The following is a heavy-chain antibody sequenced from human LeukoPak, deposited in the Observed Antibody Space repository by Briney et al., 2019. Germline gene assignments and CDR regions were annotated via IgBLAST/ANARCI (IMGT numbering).Heavy chain of an antibody. J-gene: IGHJ4*02. V-gene: IGHV3-30*18. Sequence: GGSLRLSCAASGFTFSSYGMHWVRQAPGKGLEWVAVISYDGSNKYYADSVKGRFTISRDNSKNTLYLQMNSLRAEDTAVYYCAKGPVGYCTNGVCYKGGYYFDYWGQGTLVTVSS. CDR3: AKGPVGYCTNGVCYKGGYYFDY. D-gene: IGHD2-8*01. CDR2: ISYDGSNK. CDR1: GFTFSSYG.